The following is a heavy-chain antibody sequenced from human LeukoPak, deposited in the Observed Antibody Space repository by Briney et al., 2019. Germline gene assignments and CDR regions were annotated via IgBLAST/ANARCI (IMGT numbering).Heavy chain of an antibody. V-gene: IGHV4-4*07. Sequence: SETLSLTCTVPGGSISSYYWSWIRQPAGKGLEWIGRIYTSGSTNYNPSLKSRVTMSVDTSKNQFSLKLSSVTAADTAVYYCAKDRGIFGGGSWFDPWGQGTLVTVSS. J-gene: IGHJ5*02. CDR3: AKDRGIFGGGSWFDP. CDR1: GGSISSYY. CDR2: IYTSGST. D-gene: IGHD3-3*01.